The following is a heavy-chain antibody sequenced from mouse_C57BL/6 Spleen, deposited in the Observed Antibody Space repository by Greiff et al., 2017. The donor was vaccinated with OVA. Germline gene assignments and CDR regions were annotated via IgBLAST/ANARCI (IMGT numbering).Heavy chain of an antibody. J-gene: IGHJ3*01. D-gene: IGHD2-5*01. CDR3: ARTDYSNPFAY. Sequence: QVQLQQPGAALVRPGSSVKLSCKASGYTFTSYWMHWVKQRPIQGLEWIGNIDPSDSETHYNQKFKDKATLTVDKSSSTAYMQLSSLTSEDSAVYYCARTDYSNPFAYWGQGTLVTVSA. CDR2: IDPSDSET. CDR1: GYTFTSYW. V-gene: IGHV1-52*01.